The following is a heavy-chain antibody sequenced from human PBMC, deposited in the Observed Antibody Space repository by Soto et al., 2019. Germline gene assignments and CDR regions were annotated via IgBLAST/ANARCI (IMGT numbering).Heavy chain of an antibody. V-gene: IGHV3-21*01. CDR1: GFTFSSYS. J-gene: IGHJ6*02. CDR3: ARDIIGGGYYWSVKPSYYYYGMDV. Sequence: EVQLVESGGGLVKPGGSLRLSCAASGFTFSSYSMNWVRQAPGKGLEWVSSIGSSSSYIYYADSVKGRFTISRDNAKNSLYLQMNSLGAEDTAVYYCARDIIGGGYYWSVKPSYYYYGMDVWGQGTTVTVSS. CDR2: IGSSSSYI. D-gene: IGHD3-22*01.